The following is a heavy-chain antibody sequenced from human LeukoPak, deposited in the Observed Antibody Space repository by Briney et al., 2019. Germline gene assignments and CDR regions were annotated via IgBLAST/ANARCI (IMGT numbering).Heavy chain of an antibody. CDR2: FDPEDGET. D-gene: IGHD6-19*01. V-gene: IGHV1-24*01. Sequence: ASMTVSCKVSGNTLTEVSMHWVRQAPGKGLEWMGCFDPEDGETIYAQKFQGRVTMTVDTSTDTAYMELSSLRSEDTAVYYCATTYSSGWPSGYGMDVWGQGTTVTVSS. J-gene: IGHJ6*02. CDR3: ATTYSSGWPSGYGMDV. CDR1: GNTLTEVS.